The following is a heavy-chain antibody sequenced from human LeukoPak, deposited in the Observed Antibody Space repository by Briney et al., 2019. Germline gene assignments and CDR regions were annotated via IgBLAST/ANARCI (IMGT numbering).Heavy chain of an antibody. CDR2: INPKSGGT. CDR1: GYTFTGYY. V-gene: IGHV1-2*06. D-gene: IGHD6-13*01. J-gene: IGHJ4*02. CDR3: ATYTSSWFS. Sequence: GASVKVSCKASGYTFTGYYMHWVRQAPGQGLEWMGRINPKSGGTDYAQKFQGRVTMTRDTSVSTAYMELSRLRSDDTAVYYCATYTSSWFSWGQGTLVTVSS.